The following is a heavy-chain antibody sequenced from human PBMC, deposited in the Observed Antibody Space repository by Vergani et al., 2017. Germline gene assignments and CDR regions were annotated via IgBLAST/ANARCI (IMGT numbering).Heavy chain of an antibody. V-gene: IGHV3-72*01. D-gene: IGHD1-1*01. J-gene: IGHJ3*02. Sequence: EVQLLESGGGLVQPGGSLRLSCEASGFSFPGYAMDWVRQAPGKGLEWVGRIRNKANDYTTQYAASVKGRFTISRDDSKSYLYLQMNSLQTEDTALYYCVRVKGSNWNDHLYDIWGQGTLVTVSS. CDR1: GFSFPGYA. CDR2: IRNKANDYTT. CDR3: VRVKGSNWNDHLYDI.